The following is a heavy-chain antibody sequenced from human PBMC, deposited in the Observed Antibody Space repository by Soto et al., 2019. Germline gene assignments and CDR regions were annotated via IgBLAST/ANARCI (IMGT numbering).Heavy chain of an antibody. CDR1: GLTFDDYA. CDR3: AKSLAPAAIGGYYYYYGMDV. J-gene: IGHJ6*02. V-gene: IGHV3-9*01. CDR2: ISWNSGSI. Sequence: SLRLSCAASGLTFDDYAMHWVGQAPGKGLEWVSGISWNSGSIGYADSVKGRFTISRDNAKNSLYLQMNSLRAEDTALYYCAKSLAPAAIGGYYYYYGMDVWGQGTTVTVSS. D-gene: IGHD2-2*02.